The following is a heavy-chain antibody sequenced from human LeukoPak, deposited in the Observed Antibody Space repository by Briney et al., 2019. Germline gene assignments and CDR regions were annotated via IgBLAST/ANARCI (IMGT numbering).Heavy chain of an antibody. J-gene: IGHJ5*02. V-gene: IGHV1-18*01. Sequence: GASGKVSFKASGFPFTNNGISWGRRAPGQGVGGRGWISGYNGNTNYAQKFQDRVTMTTDTSTRTVYMELRSLRSDDTAVYYCARDGTTGTTFRFDPWGQGTLVTVSS. CDR1: GFPFTNNG. CDR3: ARDGTTGTTFRFDP. CDR2: ISGYNGNT. D-gene: IGHD1-1*01.